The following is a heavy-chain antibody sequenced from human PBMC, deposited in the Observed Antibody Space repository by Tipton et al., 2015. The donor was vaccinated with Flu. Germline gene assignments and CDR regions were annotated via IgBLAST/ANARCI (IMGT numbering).Heavy chain of an antibody. CDR3: VREPQNGDCQFDL. D-gene: IGHD2-21*01. Sequence: QVQLVQSGGGVAQPGRSLRLSCAASGFTFSSYGMHWVRQAPGKGLEWVAVISYNGGYKHYRDSVKGRFTVSRDNSQDTAYLQMNSLRTEDTAVYFCVREPQNGDCQFDLWGQGTLVTVSS. CDR2: ISYNGGYK. J-gene: IGHJ4*02. V-gene: IGHV3-33*05. CDR1: GFTFSSYG.